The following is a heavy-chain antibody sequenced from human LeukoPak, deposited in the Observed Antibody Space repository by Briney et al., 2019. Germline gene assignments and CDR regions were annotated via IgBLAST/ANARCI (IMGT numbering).Heavy chain of an antibody. CDR3: AMGMGF. CDR1: GFTFSDQW. CDR2: IKHDGSGK. J-gene: IGHJ4*02. Sequence: GGPLRLSCAASGFTFSDQWMNWVRQAPGKGLEWVANIKHDGSGKYYVDSVKGRFTISRDNAKNSLYLQMNSLRAEDTAVYFCAMGMGFWGQEILVTVSS. D-gene: IGHD6-13*01. V-gene: IGHV3-7*01.